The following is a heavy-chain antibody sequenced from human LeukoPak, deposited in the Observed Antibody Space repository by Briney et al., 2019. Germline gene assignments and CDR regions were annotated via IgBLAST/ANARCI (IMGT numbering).Heavy chain of an antibody. CDR3: AISAEPSSSWLGFDY. CDR1: GGTFSSYA. D-gene: IGHD6-13*01. V-gene: IGHV1-69*05. J-gene: IGHJ4*02. CDR2: IIPIFGTA. Sequence: ASVKVSCKASGGTFSSYAISWVRQAPGQGLEWMGRIIPIFGTANYAQKFQGRVTMTRDTSTSTVYMELSSLRSEDTAVYYCAISAEPSSSWLGFDYWGQGTLVTVSS.